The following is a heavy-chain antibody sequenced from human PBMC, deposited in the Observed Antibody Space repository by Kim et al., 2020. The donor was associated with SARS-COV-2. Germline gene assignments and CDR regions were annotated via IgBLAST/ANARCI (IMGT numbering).Heavy chain of an antibody. CDR2: FSFRGTT. CDR3: ARRDSNTWSLDY. D-gene: IGHD6-13*01. J-gene: IGHJ4*02. Sequence: SETLSLTCTVSGGSMNSYYWSWIRQPPGKGLEWIGYFSFRGTTNYNPSLKSRVTISLDTSKNQFSLKLSSVTAADMAVYYCARRDSNTWSLDYWGQGTLVTVSS. CDR1: GGSMNSYY. V-gene: IGHV4-59*08.